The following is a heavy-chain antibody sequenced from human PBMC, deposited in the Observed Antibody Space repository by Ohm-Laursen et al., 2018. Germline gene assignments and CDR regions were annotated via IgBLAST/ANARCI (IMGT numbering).Heavy chain of an antibody. CDR1: GFTFNTYD. D-gene: IGHD6-19*01. CDR2: IGSSGRTI. J-gene: IGHJ4*02. V-gene: IGHV3-48*03. Sequence: SLRLSCAASGFTFNTYDMNWVRQAPGKGLQWISYIGSSGRTIYYADSVKGRFTISRDNAKNSLYLQMNSLRAEDTAVYYCARRIAVAGALDYWGQGTLVTVSS. CDR3: ARRIAVAGALDY.